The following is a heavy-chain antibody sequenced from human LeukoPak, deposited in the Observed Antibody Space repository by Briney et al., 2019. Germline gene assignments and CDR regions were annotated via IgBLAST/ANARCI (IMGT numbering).Heavy chain of an antibody. CDR3: ATYTNWVAGDV. CDR1: GFTVSSSY. J-gene: IGHJ6*02. D-gene: IGHD3-16*01. Sequence: GGSLGLSCAASGFTVSSSYMNWVRQAPGKGPEGVSLTYSDGTTYYADSVKGRFTVSRDNSKNTLYLQMNSLRAEDTAVYYCATYTNWVAGDVWGQGTTVSVSS. CDR2: TYSDGTT. V-gene: IGHV3-53*01.